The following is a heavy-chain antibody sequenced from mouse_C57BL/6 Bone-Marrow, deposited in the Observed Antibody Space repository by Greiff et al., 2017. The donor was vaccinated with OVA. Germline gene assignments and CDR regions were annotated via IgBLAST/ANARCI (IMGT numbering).Heavy chain of an antibody. CDR2: IRNKANGYTT. V-gene: IGHV7-3*01. CDR1: GFTFTDYY. D-gene: IGHD1-1*01. J-gene: IGHJ3*01. CDR3: ARSYYLFAY. Sequence: EVQRVESGGGLVQPGGSLSLSCAASGFTFTDYYMSWVRQPPGKALEWLGFIRNKANGYTTEYSASVKGRFTISRDNSQSILYLQMNALRAEDSATYYCARSYYLFAYWGQGTLVTVSA.